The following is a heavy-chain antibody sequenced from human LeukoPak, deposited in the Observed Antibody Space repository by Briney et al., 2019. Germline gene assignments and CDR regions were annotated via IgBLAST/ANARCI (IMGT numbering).Heavy chain of an antibody. CDR3: AAGEGGSGWPIPIDY. CDR1: GVTFSNHA. V-gene: IGHV3-23*01. Sequence: GGSLRLSCAASGVTFSNHALHWVRQAPGKGLEWVSAISGSGGSTYYADSVKGRFTISRDNSKNTLYLQMNSLRAEDTAVYYCAAGEGGSGWPIPIDYWGQGTLVTVSS. CDR2: ISGSGGST. D-gene: IGHD6-19*01. J-gene: IGHJ4*02.